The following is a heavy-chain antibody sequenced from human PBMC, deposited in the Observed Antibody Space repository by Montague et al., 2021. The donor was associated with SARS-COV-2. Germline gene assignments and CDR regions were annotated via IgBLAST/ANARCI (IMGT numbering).Heavy chain of an antibody. CDR3: ASEVEKEWLSYFDN. CDR2: TDTSGIT. J-gene: IGHJ4*02. CDR1: GGSISSGTYY. V-gene: IGHV4-61*02. Sequence: TLSLTCTVSGGSISSGTYYWSWVRQPAGKGLEWIGRTDTSGITTYNPSLRSRITISVDTSANQFSLNLRSVTAADTAVYYCASEVEKEWLSYFDNWGQGTLVAVSS. D-gene: IGHD3-3*01.